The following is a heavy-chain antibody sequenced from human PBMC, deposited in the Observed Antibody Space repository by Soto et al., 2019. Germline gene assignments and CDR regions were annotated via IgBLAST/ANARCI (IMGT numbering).Heavy chain of an antibody. CDR3: ARSLMVPVDYFDF. D-gene: IGHD2-8*01. CDR1: ADSLKNRY. CDR2: IYDSGST. Sequence: PSETRSLTCSGSADSLKNRYWSWIRHCPCKGLEWIGNIYDSGSTNYSPALKSRVSMSVDTAKNLFSLKMNSVTAADTAVYYCARSLMVPVDYFDFRGQGRVVT. V-gene: IGHV4-59*11. J-gene: IGHJ4*02.